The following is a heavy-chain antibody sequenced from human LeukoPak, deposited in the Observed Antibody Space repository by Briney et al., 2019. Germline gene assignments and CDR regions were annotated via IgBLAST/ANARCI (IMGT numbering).Heavy chain of an antibody. J-gene: IGHJ4*02. V-gene: IGHV1-2*06. CDR2: INPNSGGT. CDR3: AREPGAWRELRELGY. Sequence: ASVKVSCKASRYTFSGYYMHWVRQAPGQGLEWMGRINPNSGGTNYAQKFQGRVTMTRDTSISTAYMELSRLRSDDTAVYYCAREPGAWRELRELGYWGQGTLVTVSS. CDR1: RYTFSGYY. D-gene: IGHD1-26*01.